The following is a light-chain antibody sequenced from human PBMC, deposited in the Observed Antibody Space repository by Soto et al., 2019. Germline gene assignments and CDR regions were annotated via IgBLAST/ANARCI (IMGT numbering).Light chain of an antibody. CDR3: KEYSSYLWT. CDR1: QSIKKW. CDR2: KAS. Sequence: DIQMTQSPSTLSASVGDRVTITCRASQSIKKWLAWYQQKPGRAPKLLIYKASNLETGVPARFSGSGSGTEFTLTISSLQPDDFATYYCKEYSSYLWTFGQGTKVDIK. J-gene: IGKJ1*01. V-gene: IGKV1-5*03.